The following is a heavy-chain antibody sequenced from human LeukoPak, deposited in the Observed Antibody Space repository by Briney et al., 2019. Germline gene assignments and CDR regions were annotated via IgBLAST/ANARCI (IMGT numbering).Heavy chain of an antibody. CDR2: IRYDGSNK. CDR3: AKDRSLYYGMDV. CDR1: GFTFSSYG. Sequence: GGSLRLSCAASGFTFSSYGMHWVRQAPGKGLEWVAFIRYDGSNKYYADSVKGRFTFSRDNSKNTLYLQMNSLRAEDTAVYYCAKDRSLYYGMDVWGQGTTVTVSS. V-gene: IGHV3-30*02. J-gene: IGHJ6*02.